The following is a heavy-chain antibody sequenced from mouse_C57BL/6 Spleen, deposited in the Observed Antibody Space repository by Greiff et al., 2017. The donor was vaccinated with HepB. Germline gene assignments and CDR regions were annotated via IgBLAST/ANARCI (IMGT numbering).Heavy chain of an antibody. Sequence: QVQLKQSGAELVRPGASVTLSCKASGYTFTDYEMHWVKQTPVHGLEWIGAIDPETGGTAYNQKFKGKAILTADKSSSTAYMELRSLTSEDSAVYYCTREGIYYGNSFDYWGQGTTLTVSS. CDR3: TREGIYYGNSFDY. CDR2: IDPETGGT. CDR1: GYTFTDYE. J-gene: IGHJ2*01. D-gene: IGHD2-1*01. V-gene: IGHV1-15*01.